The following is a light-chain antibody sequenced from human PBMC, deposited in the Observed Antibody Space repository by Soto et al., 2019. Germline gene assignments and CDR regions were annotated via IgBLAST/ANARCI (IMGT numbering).Light chain of an antibody. CDR2: STN. CDR3: VLYMGSGTVYV. Sequence: QTVVTQEPSFSVSPGGTVTLTCGLGSGSVSTSYYPSWYQQTPGQAPRTLIYSTNTRSSGVPDRFSGSILGNKAALTITGAQADDESDYYCVLYMGSGTVYVFGTGTKLTVL. V-gene: IGLV8-61*01. J-gene: IGLJ1*01. CDR1: SGSVSTSYY.